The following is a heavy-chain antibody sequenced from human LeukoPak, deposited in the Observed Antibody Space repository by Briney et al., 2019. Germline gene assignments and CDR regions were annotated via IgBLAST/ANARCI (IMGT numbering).Heavy chain of an antibody. CDR2: IIPIFGTA. CDR3: ARGSAMVRGVFDY. J-gene: IGHJ4*02. V-gene: IGHV1-69*13. Sequence: GASVKVSCKASGGTFSSYAISWVRQAPGQGLEWMGGIIPIFGTANYAQKFQGRVTITADESTSTAHMELSSLRSEDTAVYYCARGSAMVRGVFDYWGQGTLVTVSS. CDR1: GGTFSSYA. D-gene: IGHD3-10*01.